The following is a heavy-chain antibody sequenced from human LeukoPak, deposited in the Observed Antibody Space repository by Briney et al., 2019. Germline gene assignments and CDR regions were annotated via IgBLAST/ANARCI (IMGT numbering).Heavy chain of an antibody. J-gene: IGHJ5*02. CDR1: GFTFSSYT. CDR2: ISFDGSNK. CDR3: AREELGSSLGFDP. Sequence: GGSLRLSCAASGFTFSSYTIHWVRQPPGKGLEWVAVISFDGSNKYYADSVKGRFAISRDNSKNTLYLQMNSLRAEDTAVYYCAREELGSSLGFDPWGQGTLVTVSS. D-gene: IGHD3-16*01. V-gene: IGHV3-30*09.